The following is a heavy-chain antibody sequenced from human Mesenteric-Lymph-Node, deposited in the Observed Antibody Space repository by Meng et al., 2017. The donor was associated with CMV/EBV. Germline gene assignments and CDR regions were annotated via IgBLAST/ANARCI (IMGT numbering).Heavy chain of an antibody. CDR3: ARASGLEWLLYLDY. Sequence: GESLKISCAASGFTLSRYSMNWVRQAPGKGLEWVSYISSSSSTIYYADSVKGRFTISRDNAKNSLYLQMNSLRAEDTAVYYCARASGLEWLLYLDYWGRGTRVTVSS. D-gene: IGHD3-3*01. J-gene: IGHJ4*02. V-gene: IGHV3-48*04. CDR2: ISSSSSTI. CDR1: GFTLSRYS.